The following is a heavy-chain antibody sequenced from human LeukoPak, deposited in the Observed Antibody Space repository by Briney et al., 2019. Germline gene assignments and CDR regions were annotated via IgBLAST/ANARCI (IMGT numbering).Heavy chain of an antibody. V-gene: IGHV5-51*01. CDR2: IYPGDSDT. J-gene: IGHJ4*02. D-gene: IGHD2-2*01. CDR3: ARRSSNELGSLDY. Sequence: GESLKISCKGSGYSFTSYCIGWVRQMPGKGLEWMGIIYPGDSDTRYSPSFQGQVTISADKSISTAYLQWSSLKASDTAMYYCARRSSNELGSLDYWGQGTLVTVSS. CDR1: GYSFTSYC.